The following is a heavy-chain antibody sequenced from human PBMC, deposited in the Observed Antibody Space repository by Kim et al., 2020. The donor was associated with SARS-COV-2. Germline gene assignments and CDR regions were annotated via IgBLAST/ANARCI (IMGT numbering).Heavy chain of an antibody. V-gene: IGHV3-21*01. J-gene: IGHJ4*02. D-gene: IGHD5-12*01. Sequence: DSVKGRFTISRDNAKNSLYLQMNSLRAEDTAVYYCASWGGGVEMATMLDYWGQGTLVTVSS. CDR3: ASWGGGVEMATMLDY.